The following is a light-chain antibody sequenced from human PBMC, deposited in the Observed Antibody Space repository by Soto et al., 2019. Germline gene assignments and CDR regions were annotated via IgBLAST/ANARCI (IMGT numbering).Light chain of an antibody. CDR2: EVS. CDR3: TSYAGSNIWV. CDR1: SSDVGAYNY. J-gene: IGLJ3*02. V-gene: IGLV2-8*01. Sequence: QSALTQPPSASGSPGQSVTISCTGTSSDVGAYNYVSWYQQYPGKAPKLMIYEVSKRPSGVPDRFSGSKSGKTASLTVSGLQPEDEADYYCTSYAGSNIWVFGGGTMVTVL.